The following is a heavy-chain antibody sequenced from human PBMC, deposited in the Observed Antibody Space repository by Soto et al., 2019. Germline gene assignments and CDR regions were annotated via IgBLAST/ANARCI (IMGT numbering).Heavy chain of an antibody. D-gene: IGHD3-9*01. J-gene: IGHJ4*02. CDR2: IYYSGST. CDR1: GGSISSYY. Sequence: PSETLSLTCTVSGGSISSYYWSWIRQPPGKGLEWIGYIYYSGSTNYNPSLKSRVTISVDTSKNQFSLKASDTAMYYCARGLRGDILTGSFDYWGQGTLVTVSS. CDR3: ARGLRGDILTGSFDY. V-gene: IGHV4-59*12.